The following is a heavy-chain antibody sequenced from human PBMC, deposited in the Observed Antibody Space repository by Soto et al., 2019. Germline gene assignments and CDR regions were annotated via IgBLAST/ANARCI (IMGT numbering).Heavy chain of an antibody. V-gene: IGHV1-18*01. Sequence: QVHLVQSGAEVKKPGPSVKVSCKRSGYTFTSYGITWVRQAPGQGHEWMRWTSAHNGNTDYAQKLQDSVTVTRDTSTSTAYMELRGLRSDDTVVYYCARGRSGDDWGQGAVVTVSS. J-gene: IGHJ4*02. CDR3: ARGRSGDD. CDR1: GYTFTSYG. CDR2: TSAHNGNT.